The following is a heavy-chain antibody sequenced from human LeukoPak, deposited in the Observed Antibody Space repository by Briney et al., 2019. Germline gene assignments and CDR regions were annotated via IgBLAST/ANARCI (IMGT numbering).Heavy chain of an antibody. D-gene: IGHD3-22*01. CDR2: IKDDETEK. Sequence: GGSLRLSCAASGFTFSSHWMSWVRQAPGKGLGWVASIKDDETEKYYVDSVKGRFTISRDNAKNSMYLQMNSLRDEDSAVYYCARFKLDYFDGSRYYYLSFDCWGQGTLVTVSS. V-gene: IGHV3-7*01. CDR3: ARFKLDYFDGSRYYYLSFDC. CDR1: GFTFSSHW. J-gene: IGHJ4*02.